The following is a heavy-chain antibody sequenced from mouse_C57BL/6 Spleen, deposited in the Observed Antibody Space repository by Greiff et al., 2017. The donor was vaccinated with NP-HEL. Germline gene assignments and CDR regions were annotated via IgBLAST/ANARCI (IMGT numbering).Heavy chain of an antibody. CDR2: ISHGGSYP. V-gene: IGHV5-6*02. CDR3: LGAMDY. Sequence: DVMLVESGGDLVKPGGSLKLSCAASGFTFSRYGLSWVRQTPDTRLEWVATISHGGSYPYYPDSVKGRFTIYRDNAKNTLYLQMSSLKSEDTAMYYCLGAMDYWGQGISVTVSS. CDR1: GFTFSRYG. J-gene: IGHJ4*01. D-gene: IGHD4-1*01.